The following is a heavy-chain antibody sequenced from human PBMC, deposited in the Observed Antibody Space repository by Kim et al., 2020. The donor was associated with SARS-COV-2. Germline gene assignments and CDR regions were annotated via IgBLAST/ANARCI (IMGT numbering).Heavy chain of an antibody. CDR3: LKGGWGWIWDY. CDR2: IDGSDGTT. D-gene: IGHD2-21*01. V-gene: IGHV3-23*01. Sequence: GGSLRLSCTTSGFTFFGHAMSWVRQAPGKGLEWVSSIDGSDGTTYYVDSVKGRFSISRDDSRNTLYWQMSALRADEPATYYCLKGGWGWIWDYWGQGTLVTVSS. J-gene: IGHJ4*02. CDR1: GFTFFGHA.